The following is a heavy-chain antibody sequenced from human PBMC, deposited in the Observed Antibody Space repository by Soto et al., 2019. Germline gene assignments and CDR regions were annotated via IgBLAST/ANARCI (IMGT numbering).Heavy chain of an antibody. D-gene: IGHD1-26*01. V-gene: IGHV3-23*01. CDR3: AKYRGRSFSGSYPGGYYGIDV. CDR1: GFTFSSYA. Sequence: EVQLLESGGGLVQPGGSLRLSCAASGFTFSSYAMSWVRQAPGKGLEWVSAISGSGGSTYYADSVKGRFTISRDNSKNTLYLQMNSLRAEDTSVYYCAKYRGRSFSGSYPGGYYGIDVWRQGTTVTVSS. CDR2: ISGSGGST. J-gene: IGHJ6*02.